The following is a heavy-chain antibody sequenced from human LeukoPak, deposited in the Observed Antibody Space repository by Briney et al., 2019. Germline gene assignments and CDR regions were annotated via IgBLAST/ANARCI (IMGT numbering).Heavy chain of an antibody. Sequence: XXXXWVRXXXGQGLEWMGWINPNSGGTNYAQKFQGRVTMTRDTSISTAYMELSRLRSDDTAVYYCARGAGSKFDYWGQGTLVTVSS. V-gene: IGHV1-2*02. CDR3: ARGAGSKFDY. J-gene: IGHJ4*02. CDR2: INPNSGGT. CDR1: XX. D-gene: IGHD1-1*01.